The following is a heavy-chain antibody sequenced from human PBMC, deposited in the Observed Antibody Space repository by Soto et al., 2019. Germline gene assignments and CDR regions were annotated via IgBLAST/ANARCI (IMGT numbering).Heavy chain of an antibody. CDR3: ARESFRLELNWFDP. CDR2: IYYSGST. Sequence: TSETLSLTCTVSGGSISSCGYYWSWIRQHPGKGLEWIGYIYYSGSTYYNPSLKSRVTISVDTSKNQFSLKLSSVTAADTAVYYCARESFRLELNWFDPWGQGTLVTSPQ. J-gene: IGHJ5*02. D-gene: IGHD1-7*01. CDR1: GGSISSCGYY. V-gene: IGHV4-31*03.